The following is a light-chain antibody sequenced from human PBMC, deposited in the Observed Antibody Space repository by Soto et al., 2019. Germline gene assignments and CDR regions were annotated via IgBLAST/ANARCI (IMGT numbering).Light chain of an antibody. V-gene: IGKV3-15*01. CDR3: QQYNNWPTNT. CDR1: QSVNSN. Sequence: EIMMTQSPVTLSVSPGERATLSCRASQSVNSNLAWYQQQPGQAPRLXXYGASTRANGIPARFSGSGSGTELTLTISSLQSEDFAVYYCQQYNNWPTNTFGPGTQVD. J-gene: IGKJ3*01. CDR2: GAS.